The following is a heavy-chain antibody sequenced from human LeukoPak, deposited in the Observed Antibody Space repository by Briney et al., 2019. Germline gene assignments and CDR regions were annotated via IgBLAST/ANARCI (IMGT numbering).Heavy chain of an antibody. Sequence: PGGSLRLSCAASGFTFSSYAMSWVRQAPGKGLEWVSVIYSGGSTYYADSVKGRFTISRDNSKNTLYLQMNSLRAEDTAVYYCARSGYLVNAEYFQHWGQGTLVTVSS. J-gene: IGHJ1*01. CDR2: IYSGGST. V-gene: IGHV3-66*01. CDR1: GFTFSSYA. D-gene: IGHD3-22*01. CDR3: ARSGYLVNAEYFQH.